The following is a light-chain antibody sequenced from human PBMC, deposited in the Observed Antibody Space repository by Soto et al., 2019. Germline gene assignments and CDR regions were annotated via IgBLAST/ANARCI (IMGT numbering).Light chain of an antibody. V-gene: IGLV1-40*01. CDR2: GNT. J-gene: IGLJ2*01. Sequence: QSVLTQPPSVSGAPGQRVTISCTGSSSNIGTGYEVHWYQQLPGTAPKLLIYGNTNRPSGIPDRFSGSKSGTSASLAITGLQAEDEADYYCQSYDSTLTGHVIFGGGTKLTVL. CDR3: QSYDSTLTGHVI. CDR1: SSNIGTGYE.